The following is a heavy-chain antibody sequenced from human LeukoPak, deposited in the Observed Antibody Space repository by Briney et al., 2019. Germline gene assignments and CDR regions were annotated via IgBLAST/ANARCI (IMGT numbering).Heavy chain of an antibody. V-gene: IGHV3-30*04. Sequence: LSGRSLRLSCAASGFTFSSYAMHWVRQAPGKGLEWVAVISYDGSNKYYADSVKGRFTISRDNSKNTLYLQMNSLRAEDTAVYYCAKEGHYYYYGMDVWGQGTTVTVSS. CDR3: AKEGHYYYYGMDV. CDR2: ISYDGSNK. J-gene: IGHJ6*02. CDR1: GFTFSSYA.